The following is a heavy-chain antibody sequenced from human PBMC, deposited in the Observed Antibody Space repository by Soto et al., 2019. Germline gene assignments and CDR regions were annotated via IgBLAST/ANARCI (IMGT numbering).Heavy chain of an antibody. Sequence: ASVKVSCKASGYTFSNFAISWVRQAPGQGLEWMGRIIPIFDSTNYAQEFQGRVTITADESTNTAYMELNSLRSEDTAIYYCAKGDKVAADYYGMDVWGQGTTVTVSS. D-gene: IGHD6-13*01. J-gene: IGHJ6*02. V-gene: IGHV1-69*13. CDR1: GYTFSNFA. CDR2: IIPIFDST. CDR3: AKGDKVAADYYGMDV.